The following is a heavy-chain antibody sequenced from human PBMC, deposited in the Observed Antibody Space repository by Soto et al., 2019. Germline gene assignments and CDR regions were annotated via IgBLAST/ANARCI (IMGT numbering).Heavy chain of an antibody. CDR1: GGTFSSYA. V-gene: IGHV1-69*06. D-gene: IGHD2-2*01. Sequence: GGSVQVSCKASGGTFSSYAISWVRQAPGQGLEWMGGIIPIFGTANYAQKFQGRVTITADKSTSTAYMELSSLRSEDTAVYYCAREGGWQDIVGGPAEGNYYGMDGWCQRPTVTLAS. J-gene: IGHJ6*02. CDR2: IIPIFGTA. CDR3: AREGGWQDIVGGPAEGNYYGMDG.